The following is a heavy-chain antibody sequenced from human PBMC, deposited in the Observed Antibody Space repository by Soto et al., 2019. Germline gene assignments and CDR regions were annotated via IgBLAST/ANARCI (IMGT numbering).Heavy chain of an antibody. V-gene: IGHV3-30*18. D-gene: IGHD2-2*02. CDR2: ISYDGSDK. CDR1: GFTLNTYG. J-gene: IGHJ4*02. Sequence: QDHLVESGGGVVQPGTSLRLSCAASGFTLNTYGMHWVRQAPGKGLEWVAVISYDGSDKFYADSVKGRFTISRDNSKNTLYLQMSSLRPEDTAIYYCAKSPNFYCSSPNCYKYYFDYWGQGTLVTVSS. CDR3: AKSPNFYCSSPNCYKYYFDY.